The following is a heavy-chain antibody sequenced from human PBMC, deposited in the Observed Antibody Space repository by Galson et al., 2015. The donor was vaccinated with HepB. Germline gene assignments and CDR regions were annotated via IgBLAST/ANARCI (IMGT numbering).Heavy chain of an antibody. D-gene: IGHD3-16*01. CDR1: GFSIDSLF. CDR2: IEIGGIK. CDR3: AAGKGGIDS. J-gene: IGHJ4*02. Sequence: SLRLSCAVSGFSIDSLFMTWIGQAPGEGLEFVSIIEIGGIKHYADSVKGRFAISGDSSKNKVYLQMNSLTVEDTALYLCAAGKGGIDSWGQGTLVAVSS. V-gene: IGHV3-53*01.